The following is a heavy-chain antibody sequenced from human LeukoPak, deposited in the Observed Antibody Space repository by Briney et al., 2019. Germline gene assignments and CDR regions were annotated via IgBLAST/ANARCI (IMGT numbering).Heavy chain of an antibody. J-gene: IGHJ4*02. Sequence: GSLRLSCVASGFPLTNSWMTWIRQPPGKGLEWIGEINHSGSTNYNPSLKSRVTISVDTSKNQFSLKLSSVTAADTAVYYCARGCDYWGQGTLVTVSS. CDR2: INHSGST. CDR3: ARGCDY. CDR1: GFPLTNSW. V-gene: IGHV4-34*01.